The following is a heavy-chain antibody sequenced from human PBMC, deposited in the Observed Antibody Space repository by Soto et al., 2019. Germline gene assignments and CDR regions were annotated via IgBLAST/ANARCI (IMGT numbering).Heavy chain of an antibody. CDR2: ISAYNGNT. J-gene: IGHJ3*02. D-gene: IGHD3-22*01. V-gene: IGHV1-18*01. CDR1: GYTFTSYG. CDR3: ARDYYDSRCYYPPKDAFDI. Sequence: ASVKVSCKASGYTFTSYGISWVRQAPGQGLEWMGWISAYNGNTNYAQKLQGRVTMTTDTSTSTAYMELRSLRSDDTAVYYCARDYYDSRCYYPPKDAFDICSQGTMVTVSS.